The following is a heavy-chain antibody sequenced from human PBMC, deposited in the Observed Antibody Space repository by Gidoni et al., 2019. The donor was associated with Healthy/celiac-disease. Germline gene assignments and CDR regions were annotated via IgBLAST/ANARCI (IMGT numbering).Heavy chain of an antibody. CDR1: GGSMSSYH. CDR3: ARDNLNPYSRTDAFDF. CDR2: IYYTGST. D-gene: IGHD6-13*01. V-gene: IGHV4-59*01. J-gene: IGHJ3*01. Sequence: QVQLQESGPGLVKPSETLSLTCTVSGGSMSSYHWSWIRQPPGKGLEWIWNIYYTGSTNYYPSLKSRVTISVDTSKNQFSMNLSSVTAADTAVYYCARDNLNPYSRTDAFDFWGQGTMVTVSS.